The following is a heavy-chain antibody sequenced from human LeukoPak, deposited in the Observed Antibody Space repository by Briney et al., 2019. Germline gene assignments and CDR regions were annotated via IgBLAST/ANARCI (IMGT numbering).Heavy chain of an antibody. Sequence: SVKVSCKASGGTFSTYTISWVRQAPGQGLEWMGGITPIFGTANYAQKFQGRVTITTDESTSTAYMELSSLRSEDTAVYYCARDRSFSSPDAFDIWGQGTMVTVSS. CDR3: ARDRSFSSPDAFDI. CDR2: ITPIFGTA. V-gene: IGHV1-69*05. J-gene: IGHJ3*02. D-gene: IGHD6-6*01. CDR1: GGTFSTYT.